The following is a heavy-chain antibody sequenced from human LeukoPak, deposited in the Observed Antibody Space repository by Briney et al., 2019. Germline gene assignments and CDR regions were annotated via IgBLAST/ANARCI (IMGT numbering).Heavy chain of an antibody. CDR1: GGSISSYY. CDR3: ARDTGSGSYYSIDY. J-gene: IGHJ4*02. Sequence: SETLSLTCTVSGGSISSYYWSWIRQPPGKGLEWIGYIYYSGSTNYNPSLKSRVTISVDTSKNQFSLKLSSVTAADTAVYYCARDTGSGSYYSIDYWGQGTLVTVSS. CDR2: IYYSGST. V-gene: IGHV4-59*01. D-gene: IGHD3-10*01.